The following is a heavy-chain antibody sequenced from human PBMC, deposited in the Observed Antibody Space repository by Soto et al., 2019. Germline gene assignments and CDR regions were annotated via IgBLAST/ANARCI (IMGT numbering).Heavy chain of an antibody. CDR2: MNPNSGNT. Sequence: GASVKVSCKASGYTFTSYDINWVRQATGQGLEWMGWMNPNSGNTGYAQKFQGRVTMTRNTSISTAYMELSSLRSEDTAVYYCARASPTYSSGWYYFDYWGQGTLVTVSS. CDR3: ARASPTYSSGWYYFDY. V-gene: IGHV1-8*01. D-gene: IGHD6-19*01. CDR1: GYTFTSYD. J-gene: IGHJ4*02.